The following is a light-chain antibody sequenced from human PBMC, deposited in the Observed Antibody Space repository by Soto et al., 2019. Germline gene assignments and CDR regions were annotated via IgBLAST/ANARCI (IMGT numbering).Light chain of an antibody. V-gene: IGKV1-5*03. J-gene: IGKJ1*01. CDR1: QSISSW. CDR2: KAS. Sequence: DIQMTQSPSPLSASVGDRVTITCRASQSISSWLAWYQQKPGKAPKLLVYKASSLESGVPSMFSGSGSGTDFTLTISILQPDDFATYYCQQYNTYWTFGQGTMVEIK. CDR3: QQYNTYWT.